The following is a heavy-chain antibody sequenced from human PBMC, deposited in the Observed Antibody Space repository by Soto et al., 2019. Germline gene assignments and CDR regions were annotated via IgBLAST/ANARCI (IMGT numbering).Heavy chain of an antibody. CDR3: ARERGSGSYYTPLLDL. CDR1: GYTFTSYD. J-gene: IGHJ5*02. Sequence: GASVKVSCKASGYTFTSYDINWVRQATGQGLEWMGWMSPNSGNTGYAQKFQGRVTMTSNTSISTAYMELSSLRSEDTAVYYCARERGSGSYYTPLLDLWGQGTLVTGSS. D-gene: IGHD3-10*01. V-gene: IGHV1-8*01. CDR2: MSPNSGNT.